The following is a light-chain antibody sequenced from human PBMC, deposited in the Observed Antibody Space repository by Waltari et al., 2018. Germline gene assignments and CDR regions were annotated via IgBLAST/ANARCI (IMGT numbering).Light chain of an antibody. Sequence: QSALTQPASVSGSPGQSITVSCTETSSDVGAYNYVSCYQHHAGKAPNLIISEFTNRPSGVSDRFSGSKSGNTASLTISGLQAEDEADYYCNSYTRSAVYVFGTGTTVTVL. J-gene: IGLJ1*01. CDR1: SSDVGAYNY. CDR2: EFT. V-gene: IGLV2-14*01. CDR3: NSYTRSAVYV.